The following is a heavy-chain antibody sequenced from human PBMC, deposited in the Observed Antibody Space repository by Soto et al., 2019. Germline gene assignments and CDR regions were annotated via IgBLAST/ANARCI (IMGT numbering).Heavy chain of an antibody. CDR2: IYYSGST. V-gene: IGHV4-39*01. CDR3: ARNLYYDYVWGSYRYLYYFDY. Sequence: PSETLSLTCTVSGGSISSSSYYWGWIRQPPGKGLEWIGSIYYSGSTYYNPSLKSRVTISVDTSKNQFSLKLSSVTAADTAVYYCARNLYYDYVWGSYRYLYYFDYWGQGPLVTVSS. CDR1: GGSISSSSYY. D-gene: IGHD3-16*02. J-gene: IGHJ4*02.